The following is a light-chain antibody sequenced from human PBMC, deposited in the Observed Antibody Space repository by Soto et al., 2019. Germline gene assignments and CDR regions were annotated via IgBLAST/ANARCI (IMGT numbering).Light chain of an antibody. Sequence: EIVLTQSPGTLSLSPGERATLSCRASQSVSNSHLAWYQQKPGQAPRLLFYGASSRATGIPDRFSGSGSGTDFTLTISRLEPEEFAIYFCQQYDISPLTFGGGTKVEIK. J-gene: IGKJ4*01. CDR1: QSVSNSH. CDR3: QQYDISPLT. V-gene: IGKV3-20*01. CDR2: GAS.